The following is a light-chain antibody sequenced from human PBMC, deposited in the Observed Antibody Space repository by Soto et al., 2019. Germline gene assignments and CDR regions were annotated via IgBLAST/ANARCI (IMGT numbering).Light chain of an antibody. CDR3: SSYTSSSPLVV. CDR1: SSDVGGYNY. Sequence: QSALTQPASVSGSPGQSITISCTGTSSDVGGYNYVSWYQQHPGKAPKLMIYDVSNRPSGVSNRFSGSKSGNTASLTISGLQAEDEAEYYCSSYTSSSPLVVFGGGTKVTVL. J-gene: IGLJ2*01. V-gene: IGLV2-14*01. CDR2: DVS.